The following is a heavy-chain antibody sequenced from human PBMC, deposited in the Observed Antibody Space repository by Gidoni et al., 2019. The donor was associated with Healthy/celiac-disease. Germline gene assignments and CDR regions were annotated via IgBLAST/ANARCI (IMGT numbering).Heavy chain of an antibody. CDR3: AKDYYDSSGYPALYYFDY. V-gene: IGHV3-23*01. J-gene: IGHJ4*02. D-gene: IGHD3-22*01. CDR2: ISGSGGST. Sequence: EVQLLESGGGLVQPGGSLRLSCAASGFTFSSYAMSWVRQAPGKGLEWVSAISGSGGSTYYADSVKGRFTISRDNSKNTLYLQMNSLRAEDTAVYYCAKDYYDSSGYPALYYFDYWGQGTLVTVSS. CDR1: GFTFSSYA.